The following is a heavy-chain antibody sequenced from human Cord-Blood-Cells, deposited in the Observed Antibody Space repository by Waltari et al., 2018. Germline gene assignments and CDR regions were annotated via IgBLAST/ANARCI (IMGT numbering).Heavy chain of an antibody. J-gene: IGHJ2*01. CDR2: FDPEDGET. CDR3: ATSWQKGYFDL. CDR1: GNTLTDLS. Sequence: QVQLVQSGDEVKKPGASVKVAFKVSGNTLTDLSMTWVRQAPGKVLEWMGGFDPEDGETIYAQKVQGRVTMTEDTSTDTAYMELSSLRSEDTAVYYCATSWQKGYFDLWGRGTLVTVSS. D-gene: IGHD3-10*01. V-gene: IGHV1-24*01.